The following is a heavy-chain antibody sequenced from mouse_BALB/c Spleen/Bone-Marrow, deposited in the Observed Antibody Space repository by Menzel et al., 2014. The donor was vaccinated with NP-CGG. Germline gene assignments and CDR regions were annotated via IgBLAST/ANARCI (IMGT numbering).Heavy chain of an antibody. CDR2: IYPGDGST. D-gene: IGHD3-2*01. CDR1: GYTFTSYD. Sequence: VKLMESGPELVKPGALVKISCKASGYTFTSYDINWVKQRPGQGLEWIGWIYPGDGSTKYNEKFKGKATLTADKSSSTAYMQLSSLTSENSAVYFCARSGDSSGYGFAYWGQGPLVSVSA. V-gene: IGHV1S56*01. J-gene: IGHJ3*01. CDR3: ARSGDSSGYGFAY.